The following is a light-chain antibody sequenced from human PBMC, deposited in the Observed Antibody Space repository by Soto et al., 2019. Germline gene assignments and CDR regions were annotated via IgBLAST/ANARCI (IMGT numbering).Light chain of an antibody. V-gene: IGKV3-20*01. CDR2: AAS. CDR1: RSFANSN. J-gene: IGKJ2*01. CDR3: QHSDSSPPYT. Sequence: EIVLTQSPVTLSLSPGERATLSCRASRSFANSNLGWYQQKPGQAPRHLIYAASTRATGIPDRFSGSGSATDFTLTISRLEPEDSAVYYCQHSDSSPPYTFGQVTKLEIK.